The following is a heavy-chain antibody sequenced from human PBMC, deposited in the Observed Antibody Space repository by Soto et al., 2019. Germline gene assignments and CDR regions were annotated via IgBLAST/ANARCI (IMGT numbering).Heavy chain of an antibody. CDR1: GYTFTDYW. Sequence: GESLKISCKGSGYTFTDYWIGWVRQLPGKGLEWMGIIYPGDSDTRYSPSFQGQVTISADKSISTAYLQWSSLKASDTAMYYCARQIYDSDTGPNFQYYFDSWGQGTPVTVSS. CDR3: ARQIYDSDTGPNFQYYFDS. J-gene: IGHJ4*02. CDR2: IYPGDSDT. V-gene: IGHV5-51*01. D-gene: IGHD3-22*01.